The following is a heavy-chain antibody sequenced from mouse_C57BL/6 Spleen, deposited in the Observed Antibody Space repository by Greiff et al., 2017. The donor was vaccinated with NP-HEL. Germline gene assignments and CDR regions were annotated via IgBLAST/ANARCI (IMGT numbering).Heavy chain of an antibody. CDR1: GFSFNTYA. D-gene: IGHD4-1*01. Sequence: VQLKESGGGLVQPKGSLKLSCAASGFSFNTYAMNWVRQAPGKGLEWVARIRSKSNNYATYYADSVKDRFTISRDDSESMLYLQMNNLKTEDTAMYYCVRPTGYAMDYWGQGTSVTVSS. V-gene: IGHV10-1*01. CDR3: VRPTGYAMDY. CDR2: IRSKSNNYAT. J-gene: IGHJ4*01.